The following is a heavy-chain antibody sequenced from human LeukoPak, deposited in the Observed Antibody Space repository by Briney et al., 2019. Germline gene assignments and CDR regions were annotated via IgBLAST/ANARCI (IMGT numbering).Heavy chain of an antibody. CDR1: GFTFSSYA. Sequence: PGGSLRLSCAASGFTFSSYAMSWVRQAPGKGLEWVSAISGSGGSTYYADSVKGRFTISRDNSKNTLYLQMNSLRAEDTAVYYCAKVSVVVAATQGYSRDYWGQGTLVTVSS. V-gene: IGHV3-23*01. CDR2: ISGSGGST. CDR3: AKVSVVVAATQGYSRDY. J-gene: IGHJ4*02. D-gene: IGHD2-15*01.